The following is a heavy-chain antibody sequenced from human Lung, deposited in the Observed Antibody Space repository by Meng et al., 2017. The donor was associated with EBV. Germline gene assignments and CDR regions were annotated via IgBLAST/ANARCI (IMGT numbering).Heavy chain of an antibody. J-gene: IGHJ5*02. D-gene: IGHD6-6*01. V-gene: IGHV4-30-4*08. CDR1: GGSIRFGDYY. CDR3: AREYSSSSGLPGP. CDR2: IYDSGST. Sequence: QGQLQGSGPAPVKPSQPLSLTCTVSGGSIRFGDYYWSWIRQPPGKGLEWIGYIYDSGSTSYNPSLMSRVTISVDTSRNQFSLKLTSVTAADTAVYYCAREYSSSSGLPGPWGQGTLVTVSS.